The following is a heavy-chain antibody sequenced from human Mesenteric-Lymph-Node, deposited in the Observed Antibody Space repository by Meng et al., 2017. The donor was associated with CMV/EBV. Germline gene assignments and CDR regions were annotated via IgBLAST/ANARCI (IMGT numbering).Heavy chain of an antibody. CDR2: IYSGGST. Sequence: VGPLRLSCAASGFTVSSNYMSCVRQAPGKGLEWVSIIYSGGSTYYADSVKGRFTISRDNSKNTVYLQMNSLRAEDTAVYYCARDPDHYYYGMDVWDQGTTVTVSS. V-gene: IGHV3-53*01. CDR1: GFTVSSNY. CDR3: ARDPDHYYYGMDV. J-gene: IGHJ6*02.